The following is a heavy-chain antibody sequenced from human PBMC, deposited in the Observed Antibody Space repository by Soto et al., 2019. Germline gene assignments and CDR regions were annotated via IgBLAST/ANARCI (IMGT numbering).Heavy chain of an antibody. J-gene: IGHJ4*02. Sequence: QVQLVESGGGLVKPGGSLRLSCAASGFTFSDYYMSWIRQAAGKGLEWVSYISGGSSYTNYADSVKGRFTISRDNAKNSLYLQMNSLRAEDTAVYYCARPSGSHILWEFDYWGQGTLVTVSS. CDR1: GFTFSDYY. D-gene: IGHD1-26*01. CDR2: ISGGSSYT. CDR3: ARPSGSHILWEFDY. V-gene: IGHV3-11*05.